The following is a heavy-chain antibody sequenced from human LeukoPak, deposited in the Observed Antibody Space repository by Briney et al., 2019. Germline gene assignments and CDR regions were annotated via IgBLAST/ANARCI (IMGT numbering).Heavy chain of an antibody. V-gene: IGHV4-38-2*02. CDR3: ARGRGTSLDY. CDR1: GNSISSGYY. Sequence: SETLSLTCTVSGNSISSGYYWDWIRQPPGKGLQWIGSVYHSGSTYYNPSLKSRITISVDTSKNQFSLKLSSVTAADTAVYYCARGRGTSLDYWGQGTLVTVSS. J-gene: IGHJ4*02. CDR2: VYHSGST. D-gene: IGHD1-1*01.